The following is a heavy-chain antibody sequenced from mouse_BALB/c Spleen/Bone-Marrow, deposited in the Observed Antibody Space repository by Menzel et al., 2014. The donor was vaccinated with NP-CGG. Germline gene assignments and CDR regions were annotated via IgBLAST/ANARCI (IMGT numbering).Heavy chain of an antibody. V-gene: IGHV5-17*02. J-gene: IGHJ2*01. D-gene: IGHD4-1*01. CDR2: ISSDSGAI. CDR1: GFTFSSFG. Sequence: EVKLVESGGGLVQPGGSRKLSCAASGFTFSSFGMHWVRQAPEKGLEWIAYISSDSGAIFYADTVKGRFTISRDNPKNTLFLQMTSLRSEDTAIYFCTRGGNWEDFDYWGQGTTLTVSS. CDR3: TRGGNWEDFDY.